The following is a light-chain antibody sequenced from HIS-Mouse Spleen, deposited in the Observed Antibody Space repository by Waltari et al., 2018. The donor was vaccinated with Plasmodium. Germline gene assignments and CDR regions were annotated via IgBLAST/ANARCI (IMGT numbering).Light chain of an antibody. CDR1: SSNIGNTY. CDR2: DNN. Sequence: QSVLTQPPSVSAAPGQKVTISCSGSSSNIGNTYVSWYQQPPGTAPKLPIYDNNKRPSGIPDRFPGSKSGTSATLGITGLQTGVEADYYCGTWDSSLSAGVVFGGGTKLTVL. CDR3: GTWDSSLSAGVV. V-gene: IGLV1-51*01. J-gene: IGLJ2*01.